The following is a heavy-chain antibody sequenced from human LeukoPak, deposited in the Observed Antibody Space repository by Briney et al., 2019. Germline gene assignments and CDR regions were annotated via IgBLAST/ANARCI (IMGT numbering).Heavy chain of an antibody. D-gene: IGHD3-9*01. CDR1: GYTFTGYY. Sequence: ASVTVSCKASGYTFTGYYMHWVRQAPGQGLEWMGWINPNSGGTNYAQKFQGRVTMTRDTSISTAYMELSRLRSDDTAAYYCARDPYYDILTGYTYYYYGMDVWGQETTVTVSS. CDR3: ARDPYYDILTGYTYYYYGMDV. V-gene: IGHV1-2*02. CDR2: INPNSGGT. J-gene: IGHJ6*02.